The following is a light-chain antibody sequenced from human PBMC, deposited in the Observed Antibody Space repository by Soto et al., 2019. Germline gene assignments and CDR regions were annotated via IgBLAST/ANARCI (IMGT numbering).Light chain of an antibody. CDR2: TAS. V-gene: IGKV1-5*03. CDR3: QQYNNYPWT. J-gene: IGKJ1*01. Sequence: DIQMTQSPSALSASVGDRVIITCRASQSISSRLAWYRQKPGKAPKVLIYTASNLDSGVPSRFSGSGSGTEFTLTISSLQPDDLATYYCQQYNNYPWTFGQGTKVEIK. CDR1: QSISSR.